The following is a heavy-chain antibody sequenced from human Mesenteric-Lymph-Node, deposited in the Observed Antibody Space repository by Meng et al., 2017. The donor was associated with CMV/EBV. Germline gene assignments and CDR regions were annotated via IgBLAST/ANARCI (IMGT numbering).Heavy chain of an antibody. CDR3: ARVDSGYENYFDY. J-gene: IGHJ4*02. Sequence: AGSGGSISRSNWWSWVRQPPGKGLEWIGEIYHSGSTNYNPSLKSRVTISVDKSKNQFSLKLSSVTATDTAVYYCARVDSGYENYFDYWGQGTLVTVSS. CDR2: IYHSGST. CDR1: GGSISRSNW. D-gene: IGHD5-12*01. V-gene: IGHV4-4*02.